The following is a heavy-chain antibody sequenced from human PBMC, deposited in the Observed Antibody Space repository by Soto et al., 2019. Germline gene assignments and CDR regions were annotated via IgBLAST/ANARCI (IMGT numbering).Heavy chain of an antibody. CDR3: AREGSSSWFYYGMDV. CDR2: ISSSSSTI. Sequence: GGSLRLSCAASGFTFSSYSMNWVRQAPGKGLEWVSYISSSSSTIYYADSGKGRFTISRDNAKNSLYLQMNSLRDEDTAVYYCAREGSSSWFYYGMDVWGQGTTVTVSS. J-gene: IGHJ6*02. D-gene: IGHD6-13*01. V-gene: IGHV3-48*02. CDR1: GFTFSSYS.